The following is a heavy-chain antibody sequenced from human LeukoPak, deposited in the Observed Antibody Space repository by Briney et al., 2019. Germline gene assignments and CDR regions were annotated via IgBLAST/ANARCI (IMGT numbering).Heavy chain of an antibody. Sequence: GGSLRLSCAASGFTFSNYNMNWVRQAPGKGLEWVSSFSSSSSYIYYADSVKGRFTISRDNAKNSLYLQMNSLRAEDMAVYYCARDRAVVWGFDYWGQGTLVTVSS. CDR2: FSSSSSYI. J-gene: IGHJ4*02. CDR1: GFTFSNYN. V-gene: IGHV3-21*01. D-gene: IGHD2-8*02. CDR3: ARDRAVVWGFDY.